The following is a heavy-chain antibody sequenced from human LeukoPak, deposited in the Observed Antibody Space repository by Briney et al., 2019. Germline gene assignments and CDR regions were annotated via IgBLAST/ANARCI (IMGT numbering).Heavy chain of an antibody. CDR3: ARAEYSYGYVWIPLDY. D-gene: IGHD5-18*01. J-gene: IGHJ4*02. CDR2: IYPGDSDT. Sequence: PGESLKISCKGSGYSFTSYWIGWVRQMPGKGLEWMGIIYPGDSDTRYSPSFQGQVTISADKSISTAYLQWSSLKASDTAMYYCARAEYSYGYVWIPLDYWGQGTLVTVSS. V-gene: IGHV5-51*01. CDR1: GYSFTSYW.